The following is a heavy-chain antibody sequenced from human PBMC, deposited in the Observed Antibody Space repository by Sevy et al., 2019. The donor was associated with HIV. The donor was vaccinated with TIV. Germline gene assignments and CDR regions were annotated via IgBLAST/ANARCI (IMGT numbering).Heavy chain of an antibody. J-gene: IGHJ4*02. CDR3: ARDASTMVRGVIIKGAAFDY. Sequence: ASVKVSGKASGYTFTSYAMHWVRQAPGQRLEWMGWINAGNGNTKYSQKFQGRVTITRDTSAGTAYMELSSLRSEETAVYYCARDASTMVRGVIIKGAAFDYWGQGTLVTVSS. V-gene: IGHV1-3*01. D-gene: IGHD3-10*01. CDR2: INAGNGNT. CDR1: GYTFTSYA.